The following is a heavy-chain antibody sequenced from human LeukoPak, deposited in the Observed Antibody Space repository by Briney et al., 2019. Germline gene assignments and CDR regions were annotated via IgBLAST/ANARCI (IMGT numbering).Heavy chain of an antibody. J-gene: IGHJ4*02. Sequence: GGSLRLSCTASGSTFSSYWMNWVRQAPGKGLEWVANIKHDGSEKYHVDSVKGRFTISRDNAKNSLYLQMNSLRAEDTAVYYCARDYGGSSPFDYWGQGTLVTVSS. D-gene: IGHD4-23*01. CDR2: IKHDGSEK. CDR3: ARDYGGSSPFDY. CDR1: GSTFSSYW. V-gene: IGHV3-7*01.